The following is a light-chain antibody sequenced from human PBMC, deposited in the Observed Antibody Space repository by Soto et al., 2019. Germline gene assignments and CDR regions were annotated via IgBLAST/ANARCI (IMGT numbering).Light chain of an antibody. CDR1: SSDVGGYKY. CDR2: EVS. CDR3: CSHTSSSPYV. J-gene: IGLJ1*01. Sequence: QSALTQPASVSGSPGQSITISCTGTSSDVGGYKYVSWYQQHPGKAPKLMIYEVSNRPSGVSNRFSGSKSGNTASLTISGLQAEDEADYYCCSHTSSSPYVFGTGTKLTVL. V-gene: IGLV2-14*01.